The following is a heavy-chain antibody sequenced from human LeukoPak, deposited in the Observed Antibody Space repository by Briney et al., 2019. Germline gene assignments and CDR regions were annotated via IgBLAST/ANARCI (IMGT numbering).Heavy chain of an antibody. CDR1: GLTFSDAW. CDR2: IRNDRIT. CDR3: TWMATIFTADY. Sequence: PGESLRLSCVLSGLTFSDAWMSWFRQAPGKGLEWVGRIRNDRITDYAAPVQGRFSISRDNSKNTFYLQMNSLRTEDTGMYFCTWMATIFTADYWGQGTLVTVSS. V-gene: IGHV3-15*01. J-gene: IGHJ4*02. D-gene: IGHD5-12*01.